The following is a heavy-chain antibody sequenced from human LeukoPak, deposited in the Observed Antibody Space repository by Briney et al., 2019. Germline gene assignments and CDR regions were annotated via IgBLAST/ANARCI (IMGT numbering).Heavy chain of an antibody. Sequence: GASVKVSCKASGYTFTSYDINWVRQATGQGLEWMGWMNPNSGNTGYAQKFQGRVTMTRNTSISTAYMELSSLRSEGTAVYYCARVRIDSSGYCAFDYRGQGTLVTVSS. CDR1: GYTFTSYD. J-gene: IGHJ4*02. V-gene: IGHV1-8*01. D-gene: IGHD3-22*01. CDR2: MNPNSGNT. CDR3: ARVRIDSSGYCAFDY.